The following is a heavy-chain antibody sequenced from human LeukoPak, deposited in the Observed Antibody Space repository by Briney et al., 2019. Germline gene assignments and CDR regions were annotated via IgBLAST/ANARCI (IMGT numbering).Heavy chain of an antibody. CDR3: ARGSNYRDYYYYGMDV. CDR1: GYTFTGYY. V-gene: IGHV1-2*04. CDR2: INPNSGGT. Sequence: ASVKVSCKASGYTFTGYYMHWVRQAPGQGLEWMGWINPNSGGTNYVQKFQGWVTMTRDTSISTAYMELSRLRSDDTAVYYCARGSNYRDYYYYGMDVWGQGTTVTVSS. D-gene: IGHD4-11*01. J-gene: IGHJ6*02.